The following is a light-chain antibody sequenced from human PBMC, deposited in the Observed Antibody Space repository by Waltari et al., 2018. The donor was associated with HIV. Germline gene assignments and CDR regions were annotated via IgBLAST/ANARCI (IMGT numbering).Light chain of an antibody. Sequence: DIEVTQPPPTLTASVGDTVSLTCRASQSIRNYLAWYQQKPGRAPQLLNSEASSLESGVPSRCSGSGSVTVFTLTIASLQPDDFATYYCLQYDNFWTFGQGTKVE. CDR2: EAS. CDR3: LQYDNFWT. V-gene: IGKV1-5*03. J-gene: IGKJ1*01. CDR1: QSIRNY.